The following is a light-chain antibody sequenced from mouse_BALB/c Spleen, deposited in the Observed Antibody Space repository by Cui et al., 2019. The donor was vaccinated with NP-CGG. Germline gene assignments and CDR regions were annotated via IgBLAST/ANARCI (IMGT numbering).Light chain of an antibody. CDR1: TGAVTTNNF. V-gene: IGLV1*01. Sequence: QAVVTQESAPTTSPGETVTLTCRSSTGAVTTNNFANWVQEKPDHLFTGLIGGTNNRATGVPARFSGSLIGDKAALTITGAQTEDEAIYFCALWYSNHWVFGGGTKLTVL. CDR2: GTN. J-gene: IGLJ1*01. CDR3: ALWYSNHWV.